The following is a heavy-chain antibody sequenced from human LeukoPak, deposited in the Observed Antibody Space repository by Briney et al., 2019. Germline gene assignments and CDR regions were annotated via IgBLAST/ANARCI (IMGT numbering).Heavy chain of an antibody. Sequence: PETLSLTCTVSRVSISSSSDYWGWIRQPPGKGLEWIGSIYYSGSTYYNPSLKSRVTISVDTSKNQFSLKLSSVTAADTAVYYCARQAIFGVVIAFRGYYFDYWGQGTLVTVSS. CDR3: ARQAIFGVVIAFRGYYFDY. D-gene: IGHD3-3*01. V-gene: IGHV4-39*01. CDR1: RVSISSSSDY. J-gene: IGHJ4*02. CDR2: IYYSGST.